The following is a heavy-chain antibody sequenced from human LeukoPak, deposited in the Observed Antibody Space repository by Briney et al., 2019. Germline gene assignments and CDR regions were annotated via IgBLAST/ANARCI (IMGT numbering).Heavy chain of an antibody. J-gene: IGHJ5*02. D-gene: IGHD1-26*01. V-gene: IGHV3-53*01. CDR3: ARSWELLVFDP. CDR1: AFTVSSNY. Sequence: GGSLRLSCAASAFTVSSNYMSWVRQAPGKGLEWVSVIYSGGSTYYADSVKGRFTISRDNSKNTLYLQMNSLRAEDTAVYYCARSWELLVFDPWGQGTLVTVSS. CDR2: IYSGGST.